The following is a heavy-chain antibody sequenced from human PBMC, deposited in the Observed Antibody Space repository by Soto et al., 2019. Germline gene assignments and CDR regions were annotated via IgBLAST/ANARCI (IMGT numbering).Heavy chain of an antibody. CDR1: GFTFRSYA. J-gene: IGHJ4*02. CDR2: ISDDGSKK. Sequence: GGSLRLSCAASGFTFRSYAMHWVRQAPGKGLEWVAVISDDGSKKYSADSVRGQFTISRDNSENTLYLQMNSLRGEDTAVYYCAKDISSYSGSYTYYFDYWGQGTLVTVSS. D-gene: IGHD1-26*01. CDR3: AKDISSYSGSYTYYFDY. V-gene: IGHV3-30*18.